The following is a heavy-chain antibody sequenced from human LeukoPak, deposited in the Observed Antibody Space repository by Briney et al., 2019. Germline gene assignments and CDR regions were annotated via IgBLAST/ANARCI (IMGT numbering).Heavy chain of an antibody. CDR1: GFTFSNNH. CDR2: IYSDGTA. J-gene: IGHJ5*02. CDR3: VRDLT. V-gene: IGHV3-53*01. Sequence: GGSLRLSCAASGFTFSNNHMTWVRQAPGKGLEWVSVIYSDGTASYEDSVKGRFTISRDNSKNTLYLQMNSLRAEDTAVYYCVRDLTWGQGTLVTVSS.